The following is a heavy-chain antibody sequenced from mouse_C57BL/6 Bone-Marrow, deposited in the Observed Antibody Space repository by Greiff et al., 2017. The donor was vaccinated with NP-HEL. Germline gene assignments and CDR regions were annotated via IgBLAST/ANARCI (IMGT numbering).Heavy chain of an antibody. CDR1: GYTFTSYW. CDR2: IDPSDSYT. CDR3: ASLRPFAY. D-gene: IGHD1-2*01. J-gene: IGHJ3*01. Sequence: QVQLQQPGAELVKPGASVKLSCKASGYTFTSYWMQWVKQRPGQGLEWIGVIDPSDSYTNYNHTFKGKATLTVDTTSSTAYMQLSSLTSEDSAVYYCASLRPFAYWGQGTLVTVSA. V-gene: IGHV1-50*01.